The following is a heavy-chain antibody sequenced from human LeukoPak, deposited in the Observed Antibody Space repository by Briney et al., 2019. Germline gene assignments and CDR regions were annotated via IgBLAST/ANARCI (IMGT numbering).Heavy chain of an antibody. CDR3: AKLNSYGDY. Sequence: GGSLRLSCAVSGCTFSNHGMSWVRQAPGKGLEWVSTISGNGGSTYYADSVKGRFTISRDNPRSMVYLQMDSLRAEDTAAYYCAKLNSYGDYWGQGTLVTISS. CDR2: ISGNGGST. V-gene: IGHV3-23*01. D-gene: IGHD5-18*01. J-gene: IGHJ4*02. CDR1: GCTFSNHG.